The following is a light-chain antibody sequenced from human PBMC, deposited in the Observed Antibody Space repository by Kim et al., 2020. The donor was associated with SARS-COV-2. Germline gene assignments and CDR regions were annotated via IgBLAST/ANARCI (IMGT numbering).Light chain of an antibody. V-gene: IGLV3-19*01. CDR2: GKN. J-gene: IGLJ2*01. CDR3: HSRDSNDKLI. Sequence: SSELTQDPAVSVALGQTVRITCQGDSLRRYYATWYQQKPGQAPILVIYGKNNRPSGIPDRFSGSSSGNTASLTITGTQAGDEADYYCHSRDSNDKLIFGG. CDR1: SLRRYY.